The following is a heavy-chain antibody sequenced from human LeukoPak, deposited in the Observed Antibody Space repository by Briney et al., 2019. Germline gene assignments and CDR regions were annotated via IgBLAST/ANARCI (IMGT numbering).Heavy chain of an antibody. CDR1: GSSISSSSYY. J-gene: IGHJ5*02. V-gene: IGHV4-39*01. CDR3: ARLLRYFDWPYNWFDP. Sequence: SETLSLTCTVSGSSISSSSYYWGWIRQPPGKGLEWIGSIYYSGSTYYNPSLKSRVTISVDTSKNQFSLKLSSVTAADTAVYYCARLLRYFDWPYNWFDPWGQGTPVTVSS. CDR2: IYYSGST. D-gene: IGHD3-9*01.